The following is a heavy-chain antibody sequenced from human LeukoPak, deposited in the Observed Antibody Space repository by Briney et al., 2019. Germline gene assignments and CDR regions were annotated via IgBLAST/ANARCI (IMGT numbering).Heavy chain of an antibody. CDR3: AKDMPNYYDSSGYFS. CDR1: GFTFDDYA. J-gene: IGHJ5*02. V-gene: IGHV3-9*01. CDR2: ISWNSGSI. Sequence: PGGSLRLSCAASGFTFDDYAMHWVRQAPGKGLEWVSGISWNSGSIGYAHSVKGRFTISRDNAKNSLYLQMNSLRAEDTALYYCAKDMPNYYDSSGYFSWGQGTLVTVSS. D-gene: IGHD3-22*01.